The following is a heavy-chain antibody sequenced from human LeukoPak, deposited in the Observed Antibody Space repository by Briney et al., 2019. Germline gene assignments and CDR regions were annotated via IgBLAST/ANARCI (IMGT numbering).Heavy chain of an antibody. D-gene: IGHD2-15*01. Sequence: GGSLRLSCEASGYTFKGYDLTWVRQAPGKGLEWVSDISGSGGSGCRTYYAGSVKGRVTISRDHSKQSLNFQTDAVRAEETGAYYCARDRPYCCGVSCYQSDYWGQGTLGTVSS. CDR2: ISGSGGSGCRT. CDR1: GYTFKGYD. V-gene: IGHV3-23*01. J-gene: IGHJ4*02. CDR3: ARDRPYCCGVSCYQSDY.